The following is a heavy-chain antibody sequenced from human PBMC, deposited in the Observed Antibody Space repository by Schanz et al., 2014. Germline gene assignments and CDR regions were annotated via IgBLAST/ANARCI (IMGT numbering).Heavy chain of an antibody. CDR1: GSDLRGFH. Sequence: QVQLQESGPGQVRPSETLSLTCTVSGSDLRGFHWSWIRQSPGKGLEWIGSIYYSGTTNYSPSLNSRVTISLDMSKKSFSLNLSSVTTADAAVYYCARDPWVGEKDAFDFWGQGTMVIVSS. J-gene: IGHJ3*01. CDR3: ARDPWVGEKDAFDF. D-gene: IGHD3-10*01. V-gene: IGHV4-59*01. CDR2: IYYSGTT.